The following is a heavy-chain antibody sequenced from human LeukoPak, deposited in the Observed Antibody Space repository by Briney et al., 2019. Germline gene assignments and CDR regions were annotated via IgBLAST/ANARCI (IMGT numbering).Heavy chain of an antibody. D-gene: IGHD6-13*01. V-gene: IGHV1-2*04. CDR3: AKAAAEPYYYYGMDV. CDR2: INPNSGGT. Sequence: GASVKVSCKASGYTFTGYYMHWVRQAPGQGLEWMGWINPNSGGTNYAQKFQGWVTMTRDTSISTAYMELSRLRSDDTAVYYCAKAAAEPYYYYGMDVWGQGTTVTVSS. J-gene: IGHJ6*02. CDR1: GYTFTGYY.